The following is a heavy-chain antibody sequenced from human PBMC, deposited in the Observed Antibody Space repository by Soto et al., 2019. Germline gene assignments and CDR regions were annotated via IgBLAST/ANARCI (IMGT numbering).Heavy chain of an antibody. CDR1: GYSFTGYY. J-gene: IGHJ4*01. D-gene: IGHD3-22*01. CDR3: AIVDDGAGGYPFPYFDY. Sequence: HEHLVQSGAEVKRPGASLKVSCKASGYSFTGYYIHWVRQAPGQGLEWMGWINPDSVATNYAQNFQGRVTLTSDTSISTASMDLTSLPSDDTAVDYCAIVDDGAGGYPFPYFDYWGHGTLVIVSS. CDR2: INPDSVAT. V-gene: IGHV1-2*02.